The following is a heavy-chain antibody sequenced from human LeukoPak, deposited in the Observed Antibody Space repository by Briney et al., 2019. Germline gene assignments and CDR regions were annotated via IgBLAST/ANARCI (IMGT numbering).Heavy chain of an antibody. D-gene: IGHD2-2*01. CDR1: GGTFSSYA. CDR3: ARGHQLLLFETD. CDR2: IIPIFGTA. Sequence: VASVKVSCKASGGTFSSYAISWVRQAPGQGLEWMGGIIPIFGTANYAQKFQGRVTITADESTSTAYMELSSLRSEDTAVYYCARGHQLLLFETDWGQGTLVTVSS. J-gene: IGHJ4*02. V-gene: IGHV1-69*13.